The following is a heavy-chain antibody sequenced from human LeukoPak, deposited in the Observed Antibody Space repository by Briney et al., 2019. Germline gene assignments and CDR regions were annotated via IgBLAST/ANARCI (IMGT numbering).Heavy chain of an antibody. J-gene: IGHJ4*02. CDR1: GFTFSNYW. CDR2: IKQDGSEK. CDR3: ATTTAGFDY. D-gene: IGHD4-4*01. V-gene: IGHV3-7*01. Sequence: GGSLRLSCAASGFTFSNYWMSWVRQAPGKGLEWVANIKQDGSEKYYVDSVKGRFTISRDNAKNSLYLQMNSLRAEDTAVHYCATTTAGFDYWGQGTLVTVSS.